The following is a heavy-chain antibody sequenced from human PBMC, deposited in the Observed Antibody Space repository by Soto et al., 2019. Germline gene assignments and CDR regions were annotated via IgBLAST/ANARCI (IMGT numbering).Heavy chain of an antibody. J-gene: IGHJ4*02. V-gene: IGHV3-74*01. CDR3: VRDNALTADPFDY. D-gene: IGHD2-8*01. Sequence: PGGSLRLSCAASGFTFSSFWMHWVRQAPGKGLVWVSHIDNDGSSTNYADSVKGRFTISRDNAKNTLYLQMNSLRADDTAVYYCVRDNALTADPFDYWGQGTQVTVSS. CDR2: IDNDGSST. CDR1: GFTFSSFW.